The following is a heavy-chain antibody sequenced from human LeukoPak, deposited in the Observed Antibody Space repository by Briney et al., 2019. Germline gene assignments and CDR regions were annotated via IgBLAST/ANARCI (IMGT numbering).Heavy chain of an antibody. D-gene: IGHD1-26*01. CDR3: AREVGAVDY. CDR2: MYHSGST. CDR1: GYSINSAYY. V-gene: IGHV4-38-2*02. J-gene: IGHJ4*02. Sequence: PSETLSLTCTVSGYSINSAYYWGWIRQPPGKGLEWIGSMYHSGSTYYNPSLKSRVTISVDTSKNQFSLKLSSVTAADTAVYYCAREVGAVDYWGQGTLVTVSS.